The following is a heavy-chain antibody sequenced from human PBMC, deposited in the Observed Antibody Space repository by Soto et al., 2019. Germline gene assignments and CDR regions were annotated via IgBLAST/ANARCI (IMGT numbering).Heavy chain of an antibody. CDR2: IYSGGST. Sequence: EVQLVETGGGLIQPGGSLRLSCAASGFTASSNYMSWVRQAPGKGLEWVSVIYSGGSTYYADSVKGRFTISRDNSKNTLYLQMNSLRSEDTAVYYCARLSPRFGELHVMDVWGQGTTVTVSS. V-gene: IGHV3-53*02. CDR1: GFTASSNY. CDR3: ARLSPRFGELHVMDV. J-gene: IGHJ6*02. D-gene: IGHD3-10*01.